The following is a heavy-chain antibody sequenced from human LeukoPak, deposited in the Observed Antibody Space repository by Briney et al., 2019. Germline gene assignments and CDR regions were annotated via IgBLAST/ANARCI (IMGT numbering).Heavy chain of an antibody. D-gene: IGHD7-27*01. CDR1: GDSVSSNGAA. CDR2: TYYRSTRYN. Sequence: SQTLSLTCAISGDSVSSNGAAWDWARQSPSRGLEWLGRTYYRSTRYNDNAVSLKSRITVNPDTSKNQFSLQLNSVSPEDTAVYYWVTDGELRISVFDVWGQGTMVTVSS. V-gene: IGHV6-1*01. CDR3: VTDGELRISVFDV. J-gene: IGHJ3*01.